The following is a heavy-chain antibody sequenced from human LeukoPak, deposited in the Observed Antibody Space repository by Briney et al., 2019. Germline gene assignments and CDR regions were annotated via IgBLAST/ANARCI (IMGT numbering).Heavy chain of an antibody. CDR1: GYSFTSYW. V-gene: IGHV5-51*01. CDR2: IYPGDSDT. Sequence: GESLKISCKGSGYSFTSYWIGWMRQMPGKGLEWMGIIYPGDSDTRYSPSFQGQVTISADKSISTAYLQWSSLKASDTAMYYCARPYYYDSSGYYPDAFDIWGQGTMVTVSS. D-gene: IGHD3-22*01. J-gene: IGHJ3*02. CDR3: ARPYYYDSSGYYPDAFDI.